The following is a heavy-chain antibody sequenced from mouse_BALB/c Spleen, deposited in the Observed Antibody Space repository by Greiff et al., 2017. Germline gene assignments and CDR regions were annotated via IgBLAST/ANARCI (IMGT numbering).Heavy chain of an antibody. D-gene: IGHD1-2*01. CDR2: IDPSDSYT. Sequence: VKLQQPGAELVKPGASVKMSCKASGYTFTSYWMHWVKQRPGQGLEWIGVIDPSDSYTSYNQKFKGKATLTVDTSSSTAYMQLSSLTSEDSAVYYCTRSRGITTATDAMDYWGQGTSVTVSS. V-gene: IGHV1S127*01. CDR1: GYTFTSYW. J-gene: IGHJ4*01. CDR3: TRSRGITTATDAMDY.